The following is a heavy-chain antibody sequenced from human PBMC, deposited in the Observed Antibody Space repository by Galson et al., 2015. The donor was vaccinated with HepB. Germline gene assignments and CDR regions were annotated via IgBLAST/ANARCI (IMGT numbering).Heavy chain of an antibody. J-gene: IGHJ1*01. D-gene: IGHD7-27*01. Sequence: SLRLSCAASGFTFSDAWMNWVRQAPGKGLEWVGRIKRKNEGGTTDYAAPVKGRFTLSRDDSKNTLYVQMNSLKIEDTAVYYCTTGNWGGYWGQGTLVTVSS. CDR2: IKRKNEGGTT. CDR1: GFTFSDAW. CDR3: TTGNWGGY. V-gene: IGHV3-15*07.